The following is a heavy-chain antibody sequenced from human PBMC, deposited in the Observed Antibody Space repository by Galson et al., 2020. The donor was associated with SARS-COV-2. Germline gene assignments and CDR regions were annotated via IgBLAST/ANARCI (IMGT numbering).Heavy chain of an antibody. CDR1: GDSISSFY. CDR2: IYNSGSS. Sequence: ETSETLSLTCTVSGDSISSFYWSWIRQPPGKGLKWIGYIYNSGSSRYNPSLKSRVTILLDTSKSQFSLTLSSVTAADTAVYYCARVSPGSGRYYFDYWGRGILVTVSP. V-gene: IGHV4-59*01. D-gene: IGHD6-19*01. J-gene: IGHJ4*02. CDR3: ARVSPGSGRYYFDY.